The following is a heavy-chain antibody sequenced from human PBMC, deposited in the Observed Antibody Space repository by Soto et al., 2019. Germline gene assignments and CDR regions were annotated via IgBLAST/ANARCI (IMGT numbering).Heavy chain of an antibody. CDR1: GGSISSGGYY. D-gene: IGHD4-4*01. V-gene: IGHV4-31*03. Sequence: QVQLQESGPGLVKPSQTLSLTCTVSGGSISSGGYYWSWIRQHPGKGLEWIGYIYDSGSTSYNPPLTSRVPISVSKSKTQFSLNLSSAPAADTAVYYCAGGVIHWGQGTLVTVSS. J-gene: IGHJ4*02. CDR2: IYDSGST. CDR3: AGGVIH.